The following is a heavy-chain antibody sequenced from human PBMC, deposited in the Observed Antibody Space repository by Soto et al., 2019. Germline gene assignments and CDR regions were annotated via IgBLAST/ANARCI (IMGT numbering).Heavy chain of an antibody. Sequence: PGESLKISCKGSGYSFTYYWIAWVRQTPGKGLEWMGIIYPGDSNTKYSPSLQGQITISADKSISTAYLQWSSLKASDTAMYYCATRVQDPGKYYYGMDVWGQGTTVTVSS. V-gene: IGHV5-51*01. CDR2: IYPGDSNT. CDR3: ATRVQDPGKYYYGMDV. CDR1: GYSFTYYW. J-gene: IGHJ6*02. D-gene: IGHD6-13*01.